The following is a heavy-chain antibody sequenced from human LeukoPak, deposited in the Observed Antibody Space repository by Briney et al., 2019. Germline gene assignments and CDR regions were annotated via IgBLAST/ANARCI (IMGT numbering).Heavy chain of an antibody. V-gene: IGHV3-11*01. D-gene: IGHD3-10*02. J-gene: IGHJ6*03. Sequence: GGSLRLSCAASGFTFSDYSRTWIRQAPGKGLEWVSSISSSGSTIYYAHSVKGRFTISRDNAKNSLYLQMSSLRAEDTAVFYCASLFDLSNYFYYHMDVWGKGTTVTVSS. CDR1: GFTFSDYS. CDR2: ISSSGSTI. CDR3: ASLFDLSNYFYYHMDV.